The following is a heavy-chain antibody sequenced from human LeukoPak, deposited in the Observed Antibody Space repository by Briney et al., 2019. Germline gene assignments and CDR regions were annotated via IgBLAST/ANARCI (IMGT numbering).Heavy chain of an antibody. CDR1: GFTFRSYA. CDR3: ASHHYYDSSGLDDYFDY. CDR2: ISGSGGST. Sequence: GGSPRLSCAASGFTFRSYAMSWVRQAPGKGLEWVSAISGSGGSTYYADSVKGRFTTSRDNSKNTLYLQMNSLRAEDTAVYYCASHHYYDSSGLDDYFDYWGQGTLVTVSS. J-gene: IGHJ4*02. D-gene: IGHD3-22*01. V-gene: IGHV3-23*01.